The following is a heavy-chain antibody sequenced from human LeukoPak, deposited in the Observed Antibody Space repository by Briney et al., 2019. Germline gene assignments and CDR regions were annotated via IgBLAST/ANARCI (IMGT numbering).Heavy chain of an antibody. J-gene: IGHJ4*02. Sequence: PGGSLRLSCATSGLTFRTYWMSWVRQAPGKGLEWVANIKEDGSDNNYVDSVKGRFTISRDNAKNSLYLQLNSLRAEDTAVYYCAREGITAAADYWGQGTLVTVSS. CDR3: AREGITAAADY. D-gene: IGHD6-13*01. CDR1: GLTFRTYW. CDR2: IKEDGSDN. V-gene: IGHV3-7*01.